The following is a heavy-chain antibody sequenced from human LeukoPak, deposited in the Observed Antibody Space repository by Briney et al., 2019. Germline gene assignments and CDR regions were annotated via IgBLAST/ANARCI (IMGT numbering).Heavy chain of an antibody. CDR3: AKLTGIGDYGGNSGFDY. V-gene: IGHV1-18*01. CDR2: ISAYNGNT. J-gene: IGHJ4*02. CDR1: GYTFTSYG. Sequence: ASVTVSCKASGYTFTSYGISWVRQAPGQGLEWMGLISAYNGNTNYAQKLQGRVTMTTDTSTSTAYMELRSLRSDDTAVYYCAKLTGIGDYGGNSGFDYWGQGTLVTVSS. D-gene: IGHD4-23*01.